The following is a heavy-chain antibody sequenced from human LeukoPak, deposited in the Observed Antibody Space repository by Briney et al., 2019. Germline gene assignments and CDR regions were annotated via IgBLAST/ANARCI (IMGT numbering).Heavy chain of an antibody. D-gene: IGHD4-11*01. V-gene: IGHV3-48*01. CDR2: ISSSSSTI. CDR1: GFTFSSYS. CDR3: ARQADYIPGGAFDI. J-gene: IGHJ3*02. Sequence: GGSLRLSRAASGFTFSSYSMNWVRQAPGKGLEWVSYISSSSSTIYYADSVNGRFTTSIDNSKNSLCLQMNSLRAEDTAVYYCARQADYIPGGAFDIWGQGTMVTVSS.